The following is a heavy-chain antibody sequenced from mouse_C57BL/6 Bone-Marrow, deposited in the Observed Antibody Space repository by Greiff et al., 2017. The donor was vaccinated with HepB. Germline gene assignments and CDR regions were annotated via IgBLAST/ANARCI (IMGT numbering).Heavy chain of an antibody. D-gene: IGHD6-1*01. J-gene: IGHJ4*01. CDR2: IWSGGST. CDR3: ARIPTLYYYAMDY. Sequence: VHLVESGPGLVQPSQRLSITCTVSGFSLTSYGVHWVRQSPGKGLEWLGVIWSGGSTDYNAAFISRLSISKDNSKSQVFFKMNSLQADDTAIYYCARIPTLYYYAMDYWGQGTSVTVSS. CDR1: GFSLTSYG. V-gene: IGHV2-2*01.